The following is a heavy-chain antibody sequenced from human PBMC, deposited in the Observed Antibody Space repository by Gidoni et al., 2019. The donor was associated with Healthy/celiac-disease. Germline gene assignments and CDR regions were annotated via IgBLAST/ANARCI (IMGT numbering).Heavy chain of an antibody. Sequence: EVQLLESGGGLVQPGGSLSLSCAASGFTFSSYAMSWVRQAPGQGLGWVSAISGSGGSTYYADSVKGRFTISRDNSKNTLYLQMNSLRAEDTAVYYCAKDPGDTYYYGGGFDYWGQGTLVTVSS. D-gene: IGHD3-10*01. J-gene: IGHJ4*02. CDR3: AKDPGDTYYYGGGFDY. CDR1: GFTFSSYA. V-gene: IGHV3-23*01. CDR2: ISGSGGST.